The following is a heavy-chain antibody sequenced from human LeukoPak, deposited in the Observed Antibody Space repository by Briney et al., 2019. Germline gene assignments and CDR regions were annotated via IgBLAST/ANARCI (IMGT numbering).Heavy chain of an antibody. D-gene: IGHD6-19*01. CDR2: ISYDGSNK. CDR1: GFTFTNYA. J-gene: IGHJ4*02. Sequence: GGSLRLSCAASGFTFTNYAMHWVRQAPGKGLEWVAVISYDGSNKYYADSVKGRFTISRDNSKNTLYLQMNSLRAEDTAVYYCAKDAAAVAGTSGDYWGQGTLVTVSS. V-gene: IGHV3-30*18. CDR3: AKDAAAVAGTSGDY.